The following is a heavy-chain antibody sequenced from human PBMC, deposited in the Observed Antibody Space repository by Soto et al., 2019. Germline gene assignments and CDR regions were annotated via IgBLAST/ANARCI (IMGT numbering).Heavy chain of an antibody. CDR3: AKDSRPPRITMVRGATQERGYFDY. V-gene: IGHV3-23*01. CDR1: GFTFSSYA. D-gene: IGHD3-10*01. J-gene: IGHJ4*02. CDR2: ISGSGGST. Sequence: GGSLRLSCAASGFTFSSYAMSWVHQAPGKGLEWVSAISGSGGSTYYADSVKGRFTISRDNSKNTLYLQMNSLRAEDTAVYYCAKDSRPPRITMVRGATQERGYFDYWGQGTLVTVSS.